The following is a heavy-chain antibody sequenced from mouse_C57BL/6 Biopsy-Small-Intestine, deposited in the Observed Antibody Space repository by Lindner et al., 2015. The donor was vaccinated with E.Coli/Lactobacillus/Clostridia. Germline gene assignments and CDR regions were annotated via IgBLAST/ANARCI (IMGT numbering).Heavy chain of an antibody. CDR3: ARQGVYYFDY. V-gene: IGHV5-6*01. Sequence: EVQLQESGGDLVKPGGSLKVSCAASGFTFSIYGMSWVRQTPDKRLEWVATISSGGSYTYYPDSVKGRFTISRDNAKNTLYLQMSSLKSEDTAMYYCARQGVYYFDYWGQGTTLTVSS. CDR2: ISSGGSYT. J-gene: IGHJ2*01. CDR1: GFTFSIYG.